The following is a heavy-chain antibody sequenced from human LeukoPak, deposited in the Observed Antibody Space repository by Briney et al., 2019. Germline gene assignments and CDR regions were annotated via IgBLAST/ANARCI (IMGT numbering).Heavy chain of an antibody. CDR2: IYYSGST. J-gene: IGHJ3*02. V-gene: IGHV4-39*07. D-gene: IGHD3-16*01. Sequence: SETLSLTCTVSGGSISRSSYYWGWIRQPPGKGLEWIGSIYYSGSTYYNPSLKSRVTISGDTSKNQFSLKLSSVTAADTAVYYCARTKLGYDYVWGSYAFDIWGQGTMVTVSS. CDR1: GGSISRSSYY. CDR3: ARTKLGYDYVWGSYAFDI.